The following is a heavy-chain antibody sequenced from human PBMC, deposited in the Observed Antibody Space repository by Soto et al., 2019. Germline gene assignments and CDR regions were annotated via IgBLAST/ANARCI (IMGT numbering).Heavy chain of an antibody. D-gene: IGHD2-15*01. V-gene: IGHV3-48*02. CDR2: ISSSSSTI. J-gene: IGHJ4*02. CDR1: GFTFSDYS. Sequence: GGSLRLSCAAAGFTFSDYSMNWARPAPGKGLEWVSYISSSSSTIYYADSVKGRFTISRDNAKNSLYLQMNSLRDEDTAVYYCARDATPFGWYLLPMIDYWGQGTLVTVSS. CDR3: ARDATPFGWYLLPMIDY.